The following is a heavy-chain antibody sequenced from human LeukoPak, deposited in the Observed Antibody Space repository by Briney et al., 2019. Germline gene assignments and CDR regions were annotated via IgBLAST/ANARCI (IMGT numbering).Heavy chain of an antibody. CDR3: ARVGYDILTGYPDNWFDP. CDR2: IYTSGST. CDR1: GVSVSRYY. J-gene: IGHJ5*02. D-gene: IGHD3-9*01. Sequence: SETLSLTCTVSGVSVSRYYWSWIRQPAGKGLEWIGRIYTSGSTNYNPSLKSRVTMSLDTSKKHLSLKQSSVTAADTAVYYCARVGYDILTGYPDNWFDPWGQGTLVTVSS. V-gene: IGHV4-4*07.